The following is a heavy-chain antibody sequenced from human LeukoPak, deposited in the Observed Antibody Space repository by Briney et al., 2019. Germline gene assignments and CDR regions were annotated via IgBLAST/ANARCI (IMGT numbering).Heavy chain of an antibody. D-gene: IGHD3-10*02. CDR1: GGTFSSYA. CDR2: IIPIFGIA. CDR3: ARGVFGELLPDYYYYGMDV. J-gene: IGHJ6*02. Sequence: SVKVSCKASGGTFSSYAISWVRQAPGQGLEWMGRIIPIFGIANYAQKFQGRVTITADKSTSTAYMELSSLRSEDTAVYYCARGVFGELLPDYYYYGMDVWGQGTTVTVSS. V-gene: IGHV1-69*04.